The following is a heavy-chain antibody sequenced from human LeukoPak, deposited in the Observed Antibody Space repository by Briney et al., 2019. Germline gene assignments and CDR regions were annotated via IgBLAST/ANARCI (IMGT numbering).Heavy chain of an antibody. CDR1: GGTFSSYA. CDR3: ARDPDEYSGYDLYGMDV. V-gene: IGHV1-69*13. CDR2: IIPIFGTA. D-gene: IGHD5-12*01. J-gene: IGHJ6*02. Sequence: SVNVSCKASGGTFSSYAISWVRQAPGQGLEWMGGIIPIFGTANYAQKFQGRVTITADESTSTDYMELSSLRSEDPAVYYCARDPDEYSGYDLYGMDVWGQGTTVTVSS.